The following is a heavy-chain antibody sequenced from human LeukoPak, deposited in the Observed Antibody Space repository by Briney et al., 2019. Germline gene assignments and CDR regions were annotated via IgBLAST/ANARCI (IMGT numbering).Heavy chain of an antibody. CDR2: INPNSGGT. D-gene: IGHD3-10*01. J-gene: IGHJ4*02. CDR3: AGFYYGSGSYRDY. Sequence: ASVKVSCKASGYTFTGYYMHWVRQAPGQGLEWMGWINPNSGGTNYAQKFQGRVTMTRDTSISTAYMELSRLRSDDTAVYYCAGFYYGSGSYRDYWGQGTLVTVSS. V-gene: IGHV1-2*02. CDR1: GYTFTGYY.